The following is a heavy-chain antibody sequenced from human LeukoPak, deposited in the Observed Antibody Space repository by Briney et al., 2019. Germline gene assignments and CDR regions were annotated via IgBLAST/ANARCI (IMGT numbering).Heavy chain of an antibody. V-gene: IGHV4-59*01. Sequence: PSETLSLTCTVSGGSISSYYWSWIRQPPGKGLEWIGYIYYSGSTNYNPSLNSRVTISVDTSKNQFSLNLSSVTAADTAVYYCARGGDGYNWEYFHYWGQGTLVTVSS. CDR3: ARGGDGYNWEYFHY. J-gene: IGHJ4*02. CDR1: GGSISSYY. D-gene: IGHD5-24*01. CDR2: IYYSGST.